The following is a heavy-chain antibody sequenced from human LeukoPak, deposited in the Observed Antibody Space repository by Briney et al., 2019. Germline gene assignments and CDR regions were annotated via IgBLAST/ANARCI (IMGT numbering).Heavy chain of an antibody. V-gene: IGHV3-7*01. D-gene: IGHD3-22*01. CDR3: ARGYDSAY. CDR2: IKQDGSEK. CDR1: GFTFSSYA. Sequence: GGSLRLSCAASGFTFSSYAMSWVRQAPGKGLEWVSNIKQDGSEKYDVDSVKGRFTVSRDNAKNSLYLQMNSLRAEDTAVYYCARGYDSAYWGQGTLVTVSS. J-gene: IGHJ4*02.